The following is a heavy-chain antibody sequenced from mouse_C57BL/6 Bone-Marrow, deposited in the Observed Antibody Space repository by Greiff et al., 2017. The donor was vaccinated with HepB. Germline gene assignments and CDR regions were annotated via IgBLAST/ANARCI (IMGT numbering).Heavy chain of an antibody. V-gene: IGHV3-6*01. CDR3: ARGGLRRGYYFDY. D-gene: IGHD2-2*01. Sequence: VQLKESGPGLVKPSQSLSLTCSVTGYSITSGYYWNWIRQFPGNKLEWMGYISYDGSNNYNPSLKNRISITRDTSKNQFFLKLNSVTTEDTATYYCARGGLRRGYYFDYWGQGTTLTVSS. CDR2: ISYDGSN. J-gene: IGHJ2*01. CDR1: GYSITSGYY.